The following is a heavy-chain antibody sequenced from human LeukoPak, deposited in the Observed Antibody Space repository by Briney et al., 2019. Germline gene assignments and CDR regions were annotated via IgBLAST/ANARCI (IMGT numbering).Heavy chain of an antibody. CDR2: INDSGTT. J-gene: IGHJ4*02. CDR3: AKQSTTDSGFDC. CDR1: GVSISSSDFY. D-gene: IGHD1-14*01. Sequence: SETLSLTCTVSGVSISSSDFYWAWLRHPPGEGRGWVGTINDSGTTYYNPSLRGRVTISLDTPKSPFSLHLSSVTAAGTAVYYCAKQSTTDSGFDCWGQGTLVTVSS. V-gene: IGHV4-39*01.